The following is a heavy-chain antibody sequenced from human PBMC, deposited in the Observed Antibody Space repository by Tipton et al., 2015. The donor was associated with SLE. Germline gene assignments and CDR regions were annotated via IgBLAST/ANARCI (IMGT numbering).Heavy chain of an antibody. CDR2: ISYDGSNK. J-gene: IGHJ3*02. CDR3: AKVGVVGAEDAFDI. CDR1: GFTFSSYG. V-gene: IGHV3-30*18. D-gene: IGHD1-26*01. Sequence: SLRLSCAASGFTFSSYGMHWVRQAPGKGLEWVAVISYDGSNKYYADSVKGRFTISRDNSKNTLYLQMNSLRAEDTAVYYCAKVGVVGAEDAFDIWDQGTMVTVSS.